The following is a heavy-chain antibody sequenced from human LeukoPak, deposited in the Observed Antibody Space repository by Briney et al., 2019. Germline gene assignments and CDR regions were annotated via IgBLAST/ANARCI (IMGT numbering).Heavy chain of an antibody. CDR3: VRYNSVWSEDY. J-gene: IGHJ4*02. Sequence: ASVKVSCKASGYSFTGYYMHWVRQAPGQGLEWMGRINPNSGGTNYAQKFQGRVTMTRDTSISTAYVELSGLRSDDTAVYYCVRYNSVWSEDYWGLGTLVTVSS. V-gene: IGHV1-2*06. CDR1: GYSFTGYY. CDR2: INPNSGGT. D-gene: IGHD6-19*01.